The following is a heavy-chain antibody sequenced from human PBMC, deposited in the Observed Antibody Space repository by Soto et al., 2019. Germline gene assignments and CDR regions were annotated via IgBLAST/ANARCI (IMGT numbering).Heavy chain of an antibody. V-gene: IGHV1-3*01. Sequence: ASVKVSCKASGYTFTSYGIHWVRQAPGQRLEWMGWINAANGDTKYSPKFQGRVTITRDTSASTAYMELSSLRSEDTAVYYCVIRHVRETGIDWFDICAHGTLVTLTS. D-gene: IGHD1-1*01. CDR3: VIRHVRETGIDWFDI. J-gene: IGHJ5*01. CDR1: GYTFTSYG. CDR2: INAANGDT.